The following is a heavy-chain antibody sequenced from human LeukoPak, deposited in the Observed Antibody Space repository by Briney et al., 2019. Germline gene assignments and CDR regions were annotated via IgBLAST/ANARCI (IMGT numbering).Heavy chain of an antibody. CDR1: GFTFSSYG. V-gene: IGHV3-30*18. J-gene: IGHJ4*02. Sequence: GGSLRLSCAASGFTFSSYGTHWVRQAPGKGLEWVAVISYDGSNKYYADSVKGRFTISRDNSKNTLYLQMNSLRAEDTAVYYCAKDLDIAVAAADFDYWGQGTLVTVSS. CDR2: ISYDGSNK. D-gene: IGHD6-19*01. CDR3: AKDLDIAVAAADFDY.